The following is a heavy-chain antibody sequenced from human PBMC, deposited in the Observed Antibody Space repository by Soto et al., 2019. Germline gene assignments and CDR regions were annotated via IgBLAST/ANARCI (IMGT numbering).Heavy chain of an antibody. CDR3: ARDSETMVRGVIITNWFDP. J-gene: IGHJ5*02. Sequence: GASVKVSCKASGYTFTSYGISWVRQAPGQGLEWMGWISAYNGNTNYAQKLQGRVTMTTDTSTSTAYMELRSLRSDDTAVYYCARDSETMVRGVIITNWFDPWGQGTLVTVSS. CDR2: ISAYNGNT. V-gene: IGHV1-18*01. D-gene: IGHD3-10*01. CDR1: GYTFTSYG.